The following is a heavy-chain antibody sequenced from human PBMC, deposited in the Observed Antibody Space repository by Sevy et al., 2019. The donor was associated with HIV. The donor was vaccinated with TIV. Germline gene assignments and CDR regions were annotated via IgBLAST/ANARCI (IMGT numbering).Heavy chain of an antibody. CDR1: GFTFSSYS. CDR3: ARDQVAAAGSFFDY. Sequence: GGSLRLSCAASGFTFSSYSMNWVRQAPGKGLEWGSSISSSSSYIYYADSVKGRFTISRDNAKNSLYLQMNSLRAEDTAVYYCARDQVAAAGSFFDYWGQGTLVTVSS. CDR2: ISSSSSYI. J-gene: IGHJ4*02. V-gene: IGHV3-21*01. D-gene: IGHD6-13*01.